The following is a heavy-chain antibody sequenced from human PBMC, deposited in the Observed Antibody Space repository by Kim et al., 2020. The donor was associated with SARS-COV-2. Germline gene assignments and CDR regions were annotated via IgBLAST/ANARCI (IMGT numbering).Heavy chain of an antibody. J-gene: IGHJ4*02. CDR1: GFTFSSYA. Sequence: LSLTCAASGFTFSSYAMSWVRQAPGKGLEWVSGISGAGGSTYYADSVKGRFTFSRDNSKNTLYLQMNSLRAEDTAVYYCAKLTGSYYNPFDYWGQGT. D-gene: IGHD3-10*01. CDR3: AKLTGSYYNPFDY. CDR2: ISGAGGST. V-gene: IGHV3-23*01.